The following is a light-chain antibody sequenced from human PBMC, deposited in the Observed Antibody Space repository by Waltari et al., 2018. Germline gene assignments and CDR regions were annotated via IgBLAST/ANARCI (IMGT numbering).Light chain of an antibody. CDR1: NS. V-gene: IGLV1-44*01. CDR2: SND. CDR3: GAWDASLNGRQL. J-gene: IGLJ3*02. Sequence: QSALTQPPSASGTPGQGVTIPCSGGNSVDWYQPLPGTAPKLLIYSNDHRPSGVPDRFSGSRSGSLVISGLQSEDEGDYYCGAWDASLNGRQLFGGGTKLTVL.